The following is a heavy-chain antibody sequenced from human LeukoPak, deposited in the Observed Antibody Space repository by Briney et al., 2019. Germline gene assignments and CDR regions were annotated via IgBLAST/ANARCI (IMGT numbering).Heavy chain of an antibody. CDR3: AGFSPRDYDFWSGYYQNFDY. Sequence: GESLKISCKGSGYSFTSYWIGWVRQMPGKGLEWMGIIYPGDSDTRYSPSFQGQVTISADKSISTAYLQWSSLKASDTAMYYCAGFSPRDYDFWSGYYQNFDYWGQGTLVTVSS. D-gene: IGHD3-3*01. J-gene: IGHJ4*02. CDR1: GYSFTSYW. CDR2: IYPGDSDT. V-gene: IGHV5-51*01.